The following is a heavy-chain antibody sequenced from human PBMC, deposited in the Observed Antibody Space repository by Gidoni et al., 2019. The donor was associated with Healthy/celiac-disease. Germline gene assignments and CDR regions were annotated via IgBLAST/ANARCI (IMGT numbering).Heavy chain of an antibody. D-gene: IGHD3-9*01. CDR3: AKDPYYDILTGDWFDP. V-gene: IGHV3-23*01. CDR1: GFTFSSYA. J-gene: IGHJ5*02. Sequence: EVQLLESGGGLVQPGGSLRLSCAASGFTFSSYAMSWVRPAPGKGLEWVSAISGSGGSTYYADSVKGRFTISRDNSKNTLYLQMNSLRAEDTAVYYCAKDPYYDILTGDWFDPWGQGTLVTVSS. CDR2: ISGSGGST.